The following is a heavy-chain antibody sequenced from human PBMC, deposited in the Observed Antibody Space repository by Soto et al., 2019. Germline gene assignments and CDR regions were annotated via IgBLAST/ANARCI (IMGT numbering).Heavy chain of an antibody. CDR2: ISSSSSTI. J-gene: IGHJ2*01. CDR1: GFTFSSYS. Sequence: GGSLRLSCAASGFTFSSYSMNWVRQAPGKGLEWVSYISSSSSTIYYADSVKGRFTISRDNAKNSLYLQMNSLRAEDTAVYYCARELLRGYFDLWGRGTLVTVSS. V-gene: IGHV3-48*01. D-gene: IGHD2-15*01. CDR3: ARELLRGYFDL.